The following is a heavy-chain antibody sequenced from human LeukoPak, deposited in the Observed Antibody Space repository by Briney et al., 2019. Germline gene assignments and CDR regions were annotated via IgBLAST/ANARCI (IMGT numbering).Heavy chain of an antibody. CDR2: MNPNSGNT. J-gene: IGHJ3*02. D-gene: IGHD1-1*01. V-gene: IGHV1-8*01. Sequence: ASVKVSCKASGYTFTSYDINWVRQATGQGLEWMGWMNPNSGNTGYAQKFQGRVTMTRNTSISTAYMELSSLRSEDTAVYHCARGRPERDAFDIWGQGTLVTVSS. CDR1: GYTFTSYD. CDR3: ARGRPERDAFDI.